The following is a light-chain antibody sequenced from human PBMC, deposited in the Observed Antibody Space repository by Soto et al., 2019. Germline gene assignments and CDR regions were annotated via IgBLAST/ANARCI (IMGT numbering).Light chain of an antibody. CDR3: QQRTRNPYT. CDR1: QTIDTY. V-gene: IGKV1-39*01. CDR2: AAS. J-gene: IGKJ2*01. Sequence: DIQMTQSPSSLSASVGDRVTITCRASQTIDTYLNWYHQNPGKAPKLLIYAASTLQNGDPSRCSGRGSRTDFTLTISSLQPEDFAPYCYQQRTRNPYTLGQGTKLEIK.